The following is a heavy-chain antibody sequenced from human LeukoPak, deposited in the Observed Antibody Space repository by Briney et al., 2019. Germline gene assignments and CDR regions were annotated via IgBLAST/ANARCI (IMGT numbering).Heavy chain of an antibody. CDR2: LSTSSSYI. Sequence: PGGSLRLSCVVSGFSVSNNYVSWVRKAPGKGPEWVSFLSTSSSYIYYADSVRGRFTISRDNAKNSLYLQMNSLRAEDTAVYYCARDPYSGNYGTYYYYYMDVWGKGTTVTISS. V-gene: IGHV3-21*01. D-gene: IGHD1-26*01. CDR1: GFSVSNNY. J-gene: IGHJ6*03. CDR3: ARDPYSGNYGTYYYYYMDV.